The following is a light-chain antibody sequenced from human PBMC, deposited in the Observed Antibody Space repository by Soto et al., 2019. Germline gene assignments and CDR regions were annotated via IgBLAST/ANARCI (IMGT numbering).Light chain of an antibody. V-gene: IGKV3-20*01. Sequence: SVLTQSPVTLSLSPGERATLSCRATQTISRSYLAWYQQKPGQAPRVLIYSASSRATGIPDRFSGSGSGTDFTLTISRLETEDFAVYYCQQYASSPRTFGGGTKVDIK. CDR2: SAS. CDR3: QQYASSPRT. CDR1: QTISRSY. J-gene: IGKJ4*01.